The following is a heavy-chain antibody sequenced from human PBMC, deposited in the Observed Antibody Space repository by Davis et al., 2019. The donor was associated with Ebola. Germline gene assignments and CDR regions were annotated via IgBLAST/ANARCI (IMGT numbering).Heavy chain of an antibody. Sequence: PGGSPRLSCAASGFTFSSYGMHWVRQAPGKGLEWVAVIWYDGSNEDYADSVKGRFTISRDNSKNTLYLQMNSLRAEDTAVYYCARDHYDSSAHNWFDPWGQGTLVTVSS. CDR3: ARDHYDSSAHNWFDP. CDR2: IWYDGSNE. CDR1: GFTFSSYG. D-gene: IGHD3-22*01. J-gene: IGHJ5*02. V-gene: IGHV3-33*01.